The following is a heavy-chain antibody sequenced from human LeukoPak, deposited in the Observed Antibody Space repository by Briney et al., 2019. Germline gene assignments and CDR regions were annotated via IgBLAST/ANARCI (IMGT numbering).Heavy chain of an antibody. D-gene: IGHD1-26*01. J-gene: IGHJ5*02. V-gene: IGHV4-39*02. CDR3: ARESSIVGGT. Sequence: SETLSLTCTVSGGSISSSSYYWGWIRQPPGKGLEWIGSIYYSGSTYYNPSLKSRPTISVDTSKNPFSLKLSSVTAADTAVYYCARESSIVGGTWGQGTLVTVSS. CDR2: IYYSGST. CDR1: GGSISSSSYY.